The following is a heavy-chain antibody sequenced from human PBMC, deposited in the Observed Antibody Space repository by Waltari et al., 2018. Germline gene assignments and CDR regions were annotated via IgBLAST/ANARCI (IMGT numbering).Heavy chain of an antibody. J-gene: IGHJ4*02. D-gene: IGHD3-22*01. CDR1: GYTFSGHY. Sequence: QVQLVQSGADVKKPGASVKVSCKASGYTFSGHYLHWVRQAPGQGTEWMGWINPKSGGTKEAQNFHGRVTMTRDSSISTAYMELTSLMYDDTAVYYCLREGGRGYVTYYADYWGLGTVVTVSS. CDR3: LREGGRGYVTYYADY. V-gene: IGHV1-2*02. CDR2: INPKSGGT.